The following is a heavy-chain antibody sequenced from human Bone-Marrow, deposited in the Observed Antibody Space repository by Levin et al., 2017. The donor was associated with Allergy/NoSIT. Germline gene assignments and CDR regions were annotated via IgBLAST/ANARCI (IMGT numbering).Heavy chain of an antibody. Sequence: TSETLSLTCAVSGGSISSGGYSWSWIRQPPGKGLEWIGYIYHSGSTYYNPSLKSRVTISVDRSKNQFSLKLSSVTAADTAVYYCAGYNVVVVPAANRLFDWFDPWGQGTLVTVSS. V-gene: IGHV4-30-2*01. CDR3: AGYNVVVVPAANRLFDWFDP. CDR2: IYHSGST. J-gene: IGHJ5*02. D-gene: IGHD2-2*01. CDR1: GGSISSGGYS.